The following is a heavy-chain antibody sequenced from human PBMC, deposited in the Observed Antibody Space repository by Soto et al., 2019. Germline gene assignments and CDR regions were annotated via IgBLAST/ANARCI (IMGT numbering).Heavy chain of an antibody. V-gene: IGHV1-24*01. CDR1: GYTLTELS. J-gene: IGHJ3*02. D-gene: IGHD4-17*01. Sequence: GASVKVSCKVSGYTLTELSMHCVRQAPGKGLEWMGGFDPEDGETIYAQKFQGRVTMTEDTSTDTAYMELSSLRSEDTAVYYCATLNGPPNYGAFDIWGQGTMVTVSS. CDR3: ATLNGPPNYGAFDI. CDR2: FDPEDGET.